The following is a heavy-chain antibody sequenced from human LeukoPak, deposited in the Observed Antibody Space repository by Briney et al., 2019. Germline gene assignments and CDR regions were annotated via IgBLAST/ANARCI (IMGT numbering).Heavy chain of an antibody. CDR3: ARDLRTDYGSGSYYFDY. Sequence: GGSLRLSCAASGFTFSSYSMNWVRQAPGKGLEWVSSISSSSSYIYYADSVKGRFTISRDNAKNSLYLQMNSLRAEDTAVYYCARDLRTDYGSGSYYFDYWGQGTLVTVPS. V-gene: IGHV3-21*01. D-gene: IGHD3-10*01. CDR2: ISSSSSYI. CDR1: GFTFSSYS. J-gene: IGHJ4*02.